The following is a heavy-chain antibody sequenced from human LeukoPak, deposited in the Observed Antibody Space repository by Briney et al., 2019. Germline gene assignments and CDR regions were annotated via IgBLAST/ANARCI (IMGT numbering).Heavy chain of an antibody. V-gene: IGHV4-34*01. CDR2: INHSGST. CDR1: GGSFSGYY. Sequence: SETLSLTCAVYGGSFSGYYWSWIRQPPGKGLEWIGEINHSGSTNYSPSLKSRVTISVDTSKNQFSLKLSSVTAADTAVYYCASGSSDSSGQGPSGGYWGQGTLVTVSS. CDR3: ASGSSDSSGQGPSGGY. D-gene: IGHD3-22*01. J-gene: IGHJ4*02.